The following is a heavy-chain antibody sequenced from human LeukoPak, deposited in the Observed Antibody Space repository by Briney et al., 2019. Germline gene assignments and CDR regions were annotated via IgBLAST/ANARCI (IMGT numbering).Heavy chain of an antibody. Sequence: SQTLSLTCVISGDSVPSNSASWSWIRQSPSRGLEWLGKTSYRSKWYNDYALSMKSRITINQDTSKNQFSLQLNSVTPEDTAVYYCARGYNYGMDVWGHGTTVTVSS. CDR2: TSYRSKWYN. CDR1: GDSVPSNSAS. V-gene: IGHV6-1*01. CDR3: ARGYNYGMDV. J-gene: IGHJ6*02.